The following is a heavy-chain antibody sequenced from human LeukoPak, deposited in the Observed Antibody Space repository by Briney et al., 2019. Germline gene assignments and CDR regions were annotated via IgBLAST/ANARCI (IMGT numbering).Heavy chain of an antibody. D-gene: IGHD3-3*01. CDR1: GFTFSSYA. CDR2: ISSNGGST. J-gene: IGHJ6*03. V-gene: IGHV3-64*01. Sequence: GGSLRLSCAASGFTFSSYAMHWVRQAPGKGLEYVSAISSNGGSTYYANSVKGRFTISRDNSKNTLYLQMGSLRAEDMAVYYCARDRDYDFWSGYYNYYYYMDVWGKGTTVTVSS. CDR3: ARDRDYDFWSGYYNYYYYMDV.